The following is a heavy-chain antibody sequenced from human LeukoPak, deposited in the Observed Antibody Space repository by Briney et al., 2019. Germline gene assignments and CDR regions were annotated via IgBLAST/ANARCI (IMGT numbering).Heavy chain of an antibody. J-gene: IGHJ4*02. CDR2: IYYYGRNK. CDR3: ARDAVINDDILTGFYNGEDFFDS. Sequence: PGGSLRLSCAASGFTFNSYGLHWVRQAPGKGLEWVAFIYYYGRNKYYTDSVKGRFTISRDNSKNTVYLQMNSLRAEDTAVYYCARDAVINDDILTGFYNGEDFFDSWGPGTLVTVSS. CDR1: GFTFNSYG. V-gene: IGHV3-30*12. D-gene: IGHD3-9*01.